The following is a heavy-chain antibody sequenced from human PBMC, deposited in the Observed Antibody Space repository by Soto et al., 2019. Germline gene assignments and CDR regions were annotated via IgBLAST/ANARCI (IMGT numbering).Heavy chain of an antibody. Sequence: QVQLVQSGAEVKKPGSSVKVSCKASGGTFSSYAISCVRQAPGQGLEWMGGIIPIFGTANYAQKFQGRVTITADESTITAYMEPSSLRSEDTAVYYCARDISSSDPHNWFDPWGQGTLVTVSS. CDR1: GGTFSSYA. V-gene: IGHV1-69*01. D-gene: IGHD6-6*01. J-gene: IGHJ5*02. CDR3: ARDISSSDPHNWFDP. CDR2: IIPIFGTA.